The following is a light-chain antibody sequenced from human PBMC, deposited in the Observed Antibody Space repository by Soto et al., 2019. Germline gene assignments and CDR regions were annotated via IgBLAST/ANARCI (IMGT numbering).Light chain of an antibody. Sequence: EIVMTQSPATLSVSPWEIATLSFRASQSVSNNLTWYQQKPGQPPRLLIYGASTRATGVPGRFSGSGSGTEFTLTISSLQSEDFAVYYCQQYNDWWTFGQGTKVDIK. V-gene: IGKV3-15*01. CDR3: QQYNDWWT. CDR2: GAS. J-gene: IGKJ1*01. CDR1: QSVSNN.